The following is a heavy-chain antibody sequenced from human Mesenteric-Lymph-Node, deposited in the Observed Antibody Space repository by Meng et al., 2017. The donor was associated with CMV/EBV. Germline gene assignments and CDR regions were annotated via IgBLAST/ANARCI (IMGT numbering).Heavy chain of an antibody. Sequence: GESLKISCAASGLTFSIHTMHWVRQAPGKGLEWVAVTSYDGSDKYYADSVKGRFTISRDNSKNTLYLQMNSLRAEDTAVYYCAKEGGMNDNFWSGFFDYWGQGALVTVSS. D-gene: IGHD3-3*01. CDR2: TSYDGSDK. CDR3: AKEGGMNDNFWSGFFDY. V-gene: IGHV3-30*04. CDR1: GLTFSIHT. J-gene: IGHJ4*02.